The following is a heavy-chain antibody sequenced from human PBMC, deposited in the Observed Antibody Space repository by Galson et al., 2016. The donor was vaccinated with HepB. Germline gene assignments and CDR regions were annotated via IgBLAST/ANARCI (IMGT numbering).Heavy chain of an antibody. V-gene: IGHV3-30*04. D-gene: IGHD1-26*01. J-gene: IGHJ3*01. CDR3: AKTRGLGGASAFDV. CDR1: GFTFSSYA. Sequence: SLRLSCAASGFTFSSYALHWVRQAPGKGLDWVSVISYDGNNKNYADSVKGRFTISRDKSKNTLYLQMNSLRADDTAVYYGAKTRGLGGASAFDVWGQGTMVTVSS. CDR2: ISYDGNNK.